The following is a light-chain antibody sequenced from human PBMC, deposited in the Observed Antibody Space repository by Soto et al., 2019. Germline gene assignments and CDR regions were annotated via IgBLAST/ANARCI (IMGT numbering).Light chain of an antibody. CDR2: EVT. CDR3: SSNAGSNNFVV. V-gene: IGLV2-8*01. J-gene: IGLJ2*01. CDR1: SSDVGGYNY. Sequence: QSALTQPPSASGSPGQSVTFSCTGPSSDVGGYNYVSWYQQHPGKAPKLMFYEVTRRPSGVPDRFSGSKSGNTASLTVSGLQAEDEADYYCSSNAGSNNFVVFGGGTKLTVL.